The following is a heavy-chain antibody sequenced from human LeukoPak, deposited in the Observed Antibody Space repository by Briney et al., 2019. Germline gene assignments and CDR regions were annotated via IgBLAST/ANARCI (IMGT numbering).Heavy chain of an antibody. CDR1: GFTFSNAW. CDR2: IKSKSDGGTI. V-gene: IGHV3-15*01. Sequence: GGAPRLSFAAAGFTFSNAWMGVGRQAPGEGLELVGRIKSKSDGGTIDYAAPVKGRFTISRDDSKNTVYLQMNSLKTEDTGMYYCTRYKYGSYYGSYYFDHWGQGTLVTVSS. J-gene: IGHJ4*02. CDR3: TRYKYGSYYGSYYFDH. D-gene: IGHD3-10*01.